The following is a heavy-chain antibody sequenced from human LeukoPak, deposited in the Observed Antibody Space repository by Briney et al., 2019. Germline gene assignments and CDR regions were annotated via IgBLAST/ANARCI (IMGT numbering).Heavy chain of an antibody. V-gene: IGHV4-59*08. CDR1: SGSISSYY. Sequence: SETLSLTCTVSSGSISSYYWSWIRQPAGKGLGWIGYIYYSGSTNYNPSLKSRVTISVDTSKNQFSLKLSSVTAADTAVYYCAGTFYYYDSSGWGNWGQGTLVTVSS. CDR3: AGTFYYYDSSGWGN. J-gene: IGHJ4*02. CDR2: IYYSGST. D-gene: IGHD3-22*01.